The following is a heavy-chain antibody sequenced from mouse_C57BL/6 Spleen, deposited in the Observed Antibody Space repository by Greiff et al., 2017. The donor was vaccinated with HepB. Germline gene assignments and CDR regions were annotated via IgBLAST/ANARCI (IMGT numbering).Heavy chain of an antibody. CDR1: GYAFSSSW. V-gene: IGHV1-82*01. Sequence: VQLKESGPELVKPGASVKISCKASGYAFSSSWMNWVKQRPGKGLEWIGRIYPGDGDTNYNGKFKGKATLTADKSSSTAYMQLSSLTSEDSAVYFCASGIYYGNYEEVWFAYWGQGTLVTVSA. J-gene: IGHJ3*01. CDR2: IYPGDGDT. CDR3: ASGIYYGNYEEVWFAY. D-gene: IGHD2-1*01.